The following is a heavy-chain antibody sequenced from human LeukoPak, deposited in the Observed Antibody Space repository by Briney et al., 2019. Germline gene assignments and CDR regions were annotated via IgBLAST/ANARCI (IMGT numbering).Heavy chain of an antibody. CDR2: ISSSGSTI. V-gene: IGHV3-48*03. Sequence: GGSLRLSCAASGFTFSSYEMNWVRQAPGKGLEWVSYISSSGSTIYYADSVKGRFTISRDNAKNSLYLQMNGLRAEDTAVYYCARDKLSIVGAPYYYYYYMDVWGKGTTVTISS. D-gene: IGHD1-26*01. CDR3: ARDKLSIVGAPYYYYYYMDV. J-gene: IGHJ6*03. CDR1: GFTFSSYE.